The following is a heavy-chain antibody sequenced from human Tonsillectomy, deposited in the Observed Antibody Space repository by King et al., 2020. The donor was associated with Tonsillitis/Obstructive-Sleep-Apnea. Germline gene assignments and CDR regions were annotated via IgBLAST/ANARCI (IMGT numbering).Heavy chain of an antibody. CDR3: AHIRDTSGYGDAFDI. CDR1: GFSLSTSGVG. Sequence: TLKESGPTLVKPTQTLTLTCTFSGFSLSTSGVGVGWIRQPPGKALEWLALIYWDDDKRYSPSLKSRLTITKDTSKNQMVLTMTNMDPVDTATYFCAHIRDTSGYGDAFDIWGQGTMVTVSS. D-gene: IGHD3-22*01. J-gene: IGHJ3*02. V-gene: IGHV2-5*02. CDR2: IYWDDDK.